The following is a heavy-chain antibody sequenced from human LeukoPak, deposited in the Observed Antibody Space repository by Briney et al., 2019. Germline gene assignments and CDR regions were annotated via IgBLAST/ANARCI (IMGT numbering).Heavy chain of an antibody. Sequence: SETLSLTFIVSGGSISGYYWSWIRQPPGKGLEWIGSIYYSGSTDYNPSLKSRVIISVDTSKNQFSLSLISVTAADTAVYYCARDGVSALNLYSDLWGRGTLVTVSS. CDR2: IYYSGST. CDR3: ARDGVSALNLYSDL. V-gene: IGHV4-59*01. CDR1: GGSISGYY. J-gene: IGHJ2*01. D-gene: IGHD3-3*01.